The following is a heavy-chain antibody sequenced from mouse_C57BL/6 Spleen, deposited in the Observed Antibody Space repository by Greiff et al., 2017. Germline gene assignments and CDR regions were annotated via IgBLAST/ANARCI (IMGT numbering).Heavy chain of an antibody. V-gene: IGHV3-6*01. CDR3: ARDLTGGYFDV. J-gene: IGHJ1*03. CDR2: ISYDGSN. D-gene: IGHD1-1*02. Sequence: EVKLEESGPGLVKPSQSLSLTCSVTAYSITSGYYWNWIRQFPGNKLEWMGYISYDGSNNYNPSLKNRISITRDTSKNQFFLKLNSVTTEDTATYYCARDLTGGYFDVWGTGTTVTVSS. CDR1: AYSITSGYY.